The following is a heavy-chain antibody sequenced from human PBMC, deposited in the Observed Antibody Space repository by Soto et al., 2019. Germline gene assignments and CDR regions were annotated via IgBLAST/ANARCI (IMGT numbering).Heavy chain of an antibody. Sequence: SETLSLTCTVSGGSISSSSYYWGWIRQPPGKGLEWIGSIYYSGSTYYTPSLKSRVTISVDTSKNQFSLKLSSVTAADTAVYYCARTTTYYYDSSGYYWFDPWGQGTLVTVSS. CDR2: IYYSGST. D-gene: IGHD3-22*01. CDR1: GGSISSSSYY. V-gene: IGHV4-39*01. CDR3: ARTTTYYYDSSGYYWFDP. J-gene: IGHJ5*02.